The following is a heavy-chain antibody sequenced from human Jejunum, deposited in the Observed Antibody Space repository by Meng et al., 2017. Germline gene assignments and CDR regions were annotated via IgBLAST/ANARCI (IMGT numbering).Heavy chain of an antibody. V-gene: IGHV4-34*01. D-gene: IGHD1-14*01. J-gene: IGHJ4*02. CDR3: TRGTDRAKSGDY. Sequence: QGELQQGGAGLLKPSETLSLTCAVYGGSSSGFYLSWIRQPPGKGLEWIGEIHPSGSTDYNPSLKSRLTISLDTSKNQFSLSLNSATAADTGIYYCTRGTDRAKSGDYWGQGTLVTVSS. CDR2: IHPSGST. CDR1: GGSSSGFY.